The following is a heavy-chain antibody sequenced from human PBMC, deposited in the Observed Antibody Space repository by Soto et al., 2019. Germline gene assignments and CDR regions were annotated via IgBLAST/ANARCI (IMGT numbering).Heavy chain of an antibody. J-gene: IGHJ3*02. Sequence: GGSLRLSCAASGFSFGASWMAWVRQAPGKGLEWVSAISGSGGSTYYADSVKGRFTISRDSSKNTLYLQMNSLRAEDTAVYYCAKGNSWSPALVLDIWGQGTMVTVSS. CDR1: GFSFGASW. V-gene: IGHV3-23*01. CDR3: AKGNSWSPALVLDI. D-gene: IGHD1-7*01. CDR2: ISGSGGST.